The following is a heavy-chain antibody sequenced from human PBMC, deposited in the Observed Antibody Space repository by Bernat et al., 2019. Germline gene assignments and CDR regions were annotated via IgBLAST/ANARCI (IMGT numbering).Heavy chain of an antibody. CDR2: IGCRGGST. CDR3: AKGLGGNGDFYYYMDV. Sequence: EEQLLESGGGLVQPGGSLRLSCAASGFTFGNYAMTWVRQAPGQGPEWVSGIGCRGGSTYCTDSVKGRFTISSDNSKNTLYLQLNSLSAEDTAVYYCAKGLGGNGDFYYYMDVWGKGTTVTVSS. J-gene: IGHJ6*03. V-gene: IGHV3-23*01. CDR1: GFTFGNYA. D-gene: IGHD3-10*01.